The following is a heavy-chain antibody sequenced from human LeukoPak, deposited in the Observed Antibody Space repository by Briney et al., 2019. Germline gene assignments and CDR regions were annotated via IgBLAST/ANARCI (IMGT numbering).Heavy chain of an antibody. CDR3: ARDLVGYSSSWYRPNWFDP. CDR1: GGTFSSYA. D-gene: IGHD6-13*01. J-gene: IGHJ5*02. CDR2: IIPIFGTA. Sequence: ASVEVSCKASGGTFSSYAISWVRQAPGQGLEWMGGIIPIFGTANYAQKFQGRVTITADESTSTAYMELSSLRSEDTAVYYCARDLVGYSSSWYRPNWFDPWGQGTLVTVSS. V-gene: IGHV1-69*01.